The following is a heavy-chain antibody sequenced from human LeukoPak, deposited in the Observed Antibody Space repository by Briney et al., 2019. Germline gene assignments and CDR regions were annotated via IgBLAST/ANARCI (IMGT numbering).Heavy chain of an antibody. D-gene: IGHD5-18*01. V-gene: IGHV5-51*01. CDR2: IYPGDSDT. J-gene: IGHJ3*02. CDR1: GYSFTSYW. CDR3: ARHQWIQLSEDAFDI. Sequence: GESLKISCKGSGYSFTSYWIGWVRQMPGKGLERMGIIYPGDSDTRYSPSFQGQVTISADKSISTAYLQWSSLKASDTAMYYCARHQWIQLSEDAFDIWGQGTMVTVSS.